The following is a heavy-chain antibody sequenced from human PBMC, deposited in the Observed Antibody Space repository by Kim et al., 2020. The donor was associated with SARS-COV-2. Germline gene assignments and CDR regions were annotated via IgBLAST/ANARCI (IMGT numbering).Heavy chain of an antibody. Sequence: SETLSLTCAVYGGSFSGYYWSWIRQPPGKGLEWIGEINHSGSTNYNPSLKSRVTISVDTSKNQFSLKLRSVTAADTAVYYCVGGLGLPAAIQNWFDPWGQGTLVTVSS. V-gene: IGHV4-34*01. CDR1: GGSFSGYY. CDR2: INHSGST. D-gene: IGHD2-2*02. J-gene: IGHJ5*02. CDR3: VGGLGLPAAIQNWFDP.